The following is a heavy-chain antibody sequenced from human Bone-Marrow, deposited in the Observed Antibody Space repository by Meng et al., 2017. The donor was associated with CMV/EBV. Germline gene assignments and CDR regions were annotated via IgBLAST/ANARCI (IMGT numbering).Heavy chain of an antibody. CDR3: ARQQGDCSSTSCYLYYYYGMDV. J-gene: IGHJ6*02. CDR1: GGTFSSYA. D-gene: IGHD2-2*01. CDR2: IIPIFGTA. Sequence: SVNVSCKDSGGTFSSYAISWVRQAPGQGLEWMGGIIPIFGTANYAQKFQGRVTITTDESTSTAYMELSSLRSEDTAVYYCARQQGDCSSTSCYLYYYYGMDVWGQGTTVTVSS. V-gene: IGHV1-69*05.